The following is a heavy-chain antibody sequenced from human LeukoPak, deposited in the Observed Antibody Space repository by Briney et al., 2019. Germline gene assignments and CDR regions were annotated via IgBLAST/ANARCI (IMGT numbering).Heavy chain of an antibody. CDR2: ISGSGGST. Sequence: AGGSLRLSCAASGFTFSSYGMHWVRQAPGKGLEWVSAISGSGGSTYYADSVKGRFTISRDNSKNTLYLQMNSLRAEDTAVYYCAKLYDSSGYYEYYFDYWGQGTLVTVSS. J-gene: IGHJ4*02. V-gene: IGHV3-23*01. D-gene: IGHD3-22*01. CDR3: AKLYDSSGYYEYYFDY. CDR1: GFTFSSYG.